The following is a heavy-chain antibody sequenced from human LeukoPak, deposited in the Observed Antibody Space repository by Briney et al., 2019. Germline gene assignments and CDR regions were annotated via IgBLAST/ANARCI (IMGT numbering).Heavy chain of an antibody. CDR1: GFTLSSYA. CDR2: ISSNSDST. V-gene: IGHV3-64*01. Sequence: RRSPRLSCAASGFTLSSYAIQSGRQAPGAGLGYVSAISSNSDSTYYANSLKGSFTISRDNSKSTLYLQMGSLGAEDMAVYYCARGRYFHCYMDVWGKGTTVTVSS. D-gene: IGHD3-9*01. J-gene: IGHJ6*03. CDR3: ARGRYFHCYMDV.